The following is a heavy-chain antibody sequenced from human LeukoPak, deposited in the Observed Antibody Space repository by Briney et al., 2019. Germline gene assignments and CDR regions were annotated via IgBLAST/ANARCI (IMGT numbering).Heavy chain of an antibody. CDR1: GFTFSSYG. CDR3: AKCPRYCSSTSCYPAHYYYYYMDV. Sequence: GGSLRLSCAASGFTFSSYGMSWVRQAPGKGLEWVSAISGSGGSTYYADSVKGRFTISRDNSKNTLYLQMNSLRAEDTAVYYCAKCPRYCSSTSCYPAHYYYYYMDVWGKGTTVTISS. D-gene: IGHD2-2*01. J-gene: IGHJ6*03. V-gene: IGHV3-23*01. CDR2: ISGSGGST.